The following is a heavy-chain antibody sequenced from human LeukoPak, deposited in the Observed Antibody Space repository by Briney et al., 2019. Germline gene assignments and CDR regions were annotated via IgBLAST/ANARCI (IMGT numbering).Heavy chain of an antibody. D-gene: IGHD1-26*01. V-gene: IGHV4-59*08. CDR1: GGSISSYY. CDR3: ARLASGSYGPLTPFDY. J-gene: IGHJ4*02. CDR2: IYYSGST. Sequence: SETLSLTCTVAGGSISSYYWSWIRQPPGKGLEWSGDIYYSGSTNYNPSLKSRVTISVDTSKNQFSLRLSSVTAADTAVYYSARLASGSYGPLTPFDYWGQGTLVTVSS.